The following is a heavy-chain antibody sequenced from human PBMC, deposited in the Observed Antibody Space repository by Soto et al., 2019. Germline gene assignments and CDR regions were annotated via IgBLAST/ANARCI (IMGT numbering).Heavy chain of an antibody. CDR1: GFTFSSYA. D-gene: IGHD6-6*01. V-gene: IGHV3-23*01. J-gene: IGHJ4*02. CDR2: ISGSGGST. CDR3: AKFEYSSSSAKY. Sequence: EVQLLESGGGLVQPGGSLRLSVAASGFTFSSYAMSWVRQAPGKGLEGVSAISGSGGSTYYADSVKGRFTISRDNSKNTLYLQMNSLRAEDTAVYYCAKFEYSSSSAKYWGQGTLVTVSS.